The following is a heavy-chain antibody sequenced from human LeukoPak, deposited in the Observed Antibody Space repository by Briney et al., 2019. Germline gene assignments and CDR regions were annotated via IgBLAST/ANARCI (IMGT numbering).Heavy chain of an antibody. V-gene: IGHV1-3*01. Sequence: GASVKVSCKASGYTFTSYATHWVRQATGQRLEWMGWINAGNGNTKYSQKFQGRVTITRDTSASTAYMELSSLRSEDTAVYYCARDLGDHLYSLDYWGQGTLVTVSS. CDR2: INAGNGNT. CDR1: GYTFTSYA. CDR3: ARDLGDHLYSLDY. J-gene: IGHJ4*02. D-gene: IGHD2-21*02.